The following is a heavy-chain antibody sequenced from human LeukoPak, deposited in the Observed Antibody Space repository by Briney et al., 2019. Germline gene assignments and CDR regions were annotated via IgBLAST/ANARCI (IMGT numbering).Heavy chain of an antibody. CDR3: ARESMTVVVIDY. Sequence: GGSLRLSCEASGFIFSSYTMNWVRQAPGKGLEWVSSISSSSSYIYYTDSLKGRFTISRDNAKNSLYLQMNSLRAEDTVVYYCARESMTVVVIDYWGQGTLVTVSS. CDR1: GFIFSSYT. D-gene: IGHD3-22*01. V-gene: IGHV3-21*01. CDR2: ISSSSSYI. J-gene: IGHJ4*02.